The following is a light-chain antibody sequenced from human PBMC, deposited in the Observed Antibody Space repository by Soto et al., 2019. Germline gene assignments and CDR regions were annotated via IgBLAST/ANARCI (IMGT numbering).Light chain of an antibody. CDR3: SSFAGSNNYIV. J-gene: IGLJ3*02. CDR2: EVT. V-gene: IGLV2-8*01. CDR1: RSDIGGDNY. Sequence: QSALTQPPSASGSPGQSVTISCTGPRSDIGGDNYVSWYHRQPGKAPKLIIYEVTERPSGVPGRFSGSESGDTASLTVTGLQAEDEGEYYCSSFAGSNNYIVFGGGTKVTVL.